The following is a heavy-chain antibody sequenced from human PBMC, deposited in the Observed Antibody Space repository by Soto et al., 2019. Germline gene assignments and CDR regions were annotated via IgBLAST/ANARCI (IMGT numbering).Heavy chain of an antibody. CDR3: AREGGSLYFDY. CDR1: GGSISSYY. D-gene: IGHD1-26*01. CDR2: IYYSGST. J-gene: IGHJ4*02. V-gene: IGHV4-59*01. Sequence: QVQLQESGPGLVKPSETLSLTCTVSGGSISSYYWSWIRQPPGKGLEWIGYIYYSGSTNYNPSLKSRATSSAXTSKNQFSLKLSSVTAADTAVYYCAREGGSLYFDYWGQGTLVTVSS.